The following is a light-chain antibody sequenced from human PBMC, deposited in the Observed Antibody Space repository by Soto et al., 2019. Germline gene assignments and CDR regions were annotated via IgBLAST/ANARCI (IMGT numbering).Light chain of an antibody. CDR3: SSFAGSITFVV. V-gene: IGLV2-23*03. CDR2: EGS. CDR1: SSDIGGYNS. J-gene: IGLJ2*01. Sequence: QSALTQPPSASGSPGQSVTISCTGTSSDIGGYNSVSWYQQHPGKAPRLMIYEGSKRPSGVSDRFSGSKSGNTASLTISGLQAEDEADYYCSSFAGSITFVVFGGGTKLTVL.